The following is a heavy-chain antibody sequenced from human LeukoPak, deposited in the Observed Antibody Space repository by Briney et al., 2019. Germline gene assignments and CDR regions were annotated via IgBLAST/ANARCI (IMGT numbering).Heavy chain of an antibody. CDR1: GGSISNKY. V-gene: IGHV4-59*01. CDR2: IYYSGST. J-gene: IGHJ6*03. Sequence: PSETLSLTCTVSGGSISNKYWSWIRQPPGKGLEWIGYIYYSGSTNYNPSLKSRVTISVDTSKNQFSLKLSSVTAADTAVYYCARDRVGQQLVGRNYYYYYMDVWGKGTTVTISS. CDR3: ARDRVGQQLVGRNYYYYYMDV. D-gene: IGHD6-13*01.